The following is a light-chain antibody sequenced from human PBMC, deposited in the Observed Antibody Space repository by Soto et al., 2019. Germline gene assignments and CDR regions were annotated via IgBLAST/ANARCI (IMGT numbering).Light chain of an antibody. CDR1: QSISSW. Sequence: DIQMTQSPSTLSASVGDRVTITCRASQSISSWLAWYQQKPGKAPKLLIYDASSLESGVPSRFSGSGSGTEFTLTISSLQPDDFATLYCQQYNSYPWTFGQGTKVEIK. J-gene: IGKJ1*01. CDR2: DAS. V-gene: IGKV1-5*01. CDR3: QQYNSYPWT.